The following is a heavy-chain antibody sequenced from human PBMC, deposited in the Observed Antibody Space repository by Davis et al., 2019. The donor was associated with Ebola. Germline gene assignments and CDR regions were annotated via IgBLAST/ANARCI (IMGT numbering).Heavy chain of an antibody. CDR3: ARSHSDLLLPFDY. D-gene: IGHD3-9*01. CDR2: IFYSGST. Sequence: SETLSLTCTVSGGSVSSSGYYWHWIRQPPRKGLDCLWYIFYSGSTDYSPSLRGRVTISLDTSKNQFSLRLSSVTAADTAVYYCARSHSDLLLPFDYWGQGTLATVSS. J-gene: IGHJ4*02. CDR1: GGSVSSSGYY. V-gene: IGHV4-61*08.